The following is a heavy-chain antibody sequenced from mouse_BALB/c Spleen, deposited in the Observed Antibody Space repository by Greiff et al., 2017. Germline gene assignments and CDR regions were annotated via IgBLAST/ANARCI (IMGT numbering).Heavy chain of an antibody. V-gene: IGHV1-54*01. Sequence: QVHVKQSGAELVRPGTSVKVSCKASGYAFTNYLIEWVKQRPGQGLEWIGVINPGSGGTNYNEKFKGKATLTADKSSSTAYMQLSSLTSDDSAVYFCARNYGYFDYWGQGTTLTVSS. CDR3: ARNYGYFDY. J-gene: IGHJ2*01. D-gene: IGHD1-1*01. CDR2: INPGSGGT. CDR1: GYAFTNYL.